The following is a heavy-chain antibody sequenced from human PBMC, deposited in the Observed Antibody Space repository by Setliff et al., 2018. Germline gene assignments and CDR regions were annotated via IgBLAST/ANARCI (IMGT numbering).Heavy chain of an antibody. D-gene: IGHD3-9*01. V-gene: IGHV4-61*02. CDR2: IQGTGNT. J-gene: IGHJ4*02. Sequence: LTCPVTAGSFDSGTHYWSWIRQPAGKVPEWIGLIQGTGNTNYNPSLQRRATISIDTSKNQISLKLTSVTAADTALYSCAGTPARGTTWLSPFDYWGQGIQVTVSS. CDR3: AGTPARGTTWLSPFDY. CDR1: AGSFDSGTHY.